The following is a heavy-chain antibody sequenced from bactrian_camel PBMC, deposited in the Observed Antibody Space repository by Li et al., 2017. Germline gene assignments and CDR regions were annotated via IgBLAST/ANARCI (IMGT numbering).Heavy chain of an antibody. D-gene: IGHD5*01. J-gene: IGHJ4*01. Sequence: VQLVESGGGSVEAGGSLRLSCAASGYTSGNTDRLRCMGWFRQVPGKEREEVAIIYTYGGSTRYADFVKGQFTISQDNAKNSLYLQMNDLRPEDTGIYDCAAEVPFGTGTPKTFWGQGTQVTVS. V-gene: IGHV3S54*01. CDR3: AAEVPFGTGTPKTF. CDR2: IYTYGGST. CDR1: GYTSGNTDRLRC.